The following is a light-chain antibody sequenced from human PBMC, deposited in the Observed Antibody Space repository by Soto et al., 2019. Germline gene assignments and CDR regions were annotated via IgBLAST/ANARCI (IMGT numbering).Light chain of an antibody. CDR3: AAWDDSLNGVV. CDR1: SSNIGSTT. J-gene: IGLJ3*02. V-gene: IGLV1-44*01. CDR2: NNN. Sequence: QSVLTQQPSAPGTHGQRVTIACSGSSSNIGSTTVKWYQQLPGTAPKLLIYNNNQRPSGVPDRFSGSKSGTSASLAISGLQSEDEADYYCAAWDDSLNGVVFGGGTKLTVL.